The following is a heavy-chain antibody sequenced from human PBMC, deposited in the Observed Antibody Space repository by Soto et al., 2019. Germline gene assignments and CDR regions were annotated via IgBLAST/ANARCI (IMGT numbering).Heavy chain of an antibody. Sequence: QVQLQESGPGLVKPSGTLSLTCAVSSGSISSSNWWSWVRQPPGKGLEWIGEIYHSGSTNYNPSLKSRVTISVDKSKNQFSLKLRSVTAADTAVYYCATPDCSGGSCYAHAFDIWGQGTMVTVSS. CDR3: ATPDCSGGSCYAHAFDI. D-gene: IGHD2-15*01. J-gene: IGHJ3*02. CDR2: IYHSGST. CDR1: SGSISSSNW. V-gene: IGHV4-4*02.